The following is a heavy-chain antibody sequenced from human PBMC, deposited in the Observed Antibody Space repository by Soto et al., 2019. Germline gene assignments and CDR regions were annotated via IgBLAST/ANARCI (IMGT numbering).Heavy chain of an antibody. V-gene: IGHV1-18*01. CDR2: ISGYNGDT. CDR3: AKNGQPPYYYYGLDV. D-gene: IGHD2-8*01. J-gene: IGHJ6*02. CDR1: GYTFTRYG. Sequence: ATVKVSCKASGYTFTRYGISWVRQAPGQGLEWMGWISGYNGDTNYAQKFQDRVSMTIDTSTGTAYMELRSLTSDDTAIYYCAKNGQPPYYYYGLDVWGQGTKVTVSS.